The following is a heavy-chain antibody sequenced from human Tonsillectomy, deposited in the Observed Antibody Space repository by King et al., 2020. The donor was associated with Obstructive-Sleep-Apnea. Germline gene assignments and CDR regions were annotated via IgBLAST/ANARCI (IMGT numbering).Heavy chain of an antibody. CDR2: IITILGIT. CDR1: GGTFSSYA. J-gene: IGHJ4*02. CDR3: ARVQGYSYGPYYFDY. D-gene: IGHD5-18*01. V-gene: IGHV1-69*09. Sequence: QLVQSGAEVKKPGSSVKVSCKASGGTFSSYAISWVRQAPGQGLEWMGRIITILGITTYAQRFQGSVTITADKSTSPAYRELSSLRSEDTAGYYCARVQGYSYGPYYFDYWGQGTLVTVS.